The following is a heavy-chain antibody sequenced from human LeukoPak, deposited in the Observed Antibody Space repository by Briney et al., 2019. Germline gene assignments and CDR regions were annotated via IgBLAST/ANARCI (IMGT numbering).Heavy chain of an antibody. CDR2: IRYDGSNK. D-gene: IGHD3-10*01. CDR3: AKALSYGSGPYYIDY. Sequence: GRPLRLSYAASGFTFSRYGMHWVRQPPGRGLEWVAFIRYDGSNKHYADSVEGRFTIYRDNSKHTLFLQVNSQIAEDTAVYYCAKALSYGSGPYYIDYWGQGALVTVSS. V-gene: IGHV3-30*02. J-gene: IGHJ4*02. CDR1: GFTFSRYG.